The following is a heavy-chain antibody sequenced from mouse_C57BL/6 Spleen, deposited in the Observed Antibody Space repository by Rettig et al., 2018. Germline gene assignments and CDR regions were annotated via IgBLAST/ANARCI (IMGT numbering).Heavy chain of an antibody. CDR1: GYSITSGYY. Sequence: DVQLQESGPGLVKPSQSLSLTCSVTGYSITSGYYWNWLRQFPGHKLEWKGHISYDCSNNYNPSSKNRISITRDTSKNQFFLKLNSVTTEDTATYYCAREHSNSWFAYWGQGTLVTVSA. CDR2: ISYDCSN. J-gene: IGHJ3*01. D-gene: IGHD2-5*01. V-gene: IGHV3-6*01. CDR3: AREHSNSWFAY.